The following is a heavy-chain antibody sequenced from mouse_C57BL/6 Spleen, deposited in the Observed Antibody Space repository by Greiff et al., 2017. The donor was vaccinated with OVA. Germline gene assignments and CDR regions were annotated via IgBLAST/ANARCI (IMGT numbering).Heavy chain of an antibody. CDR3: ARVYDYSTFDY. Sequence: EVKLVESGGGLVKPGGSLKLSCAASGFTFSSYAMSWVRQTPEKSLEWVATISDGGSYTYYPDNVKGRFTISRDNAKNNLYLQMSHLKSEDTAMYYCARVYDYSTFDYWGQGTTLTVSS. CDR2: ISDGGSYT. D-gene: IGHD2-4*01. J-gene: IGHJ2*01. CDR1: GFTFSSYA. V-gene: IGHV5-4*03.